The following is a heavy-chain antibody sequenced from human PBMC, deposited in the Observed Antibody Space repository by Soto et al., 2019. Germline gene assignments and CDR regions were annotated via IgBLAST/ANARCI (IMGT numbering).Heavy chain of an antibody. CDR3: ARLPLGGPGKPIPAAIDY. D-gene: IGHD2-2*01. V-gene: IGHV5-51*01. J-gene: IGHJ4*02. Sequence: GESLKISCKGSGYSFTTYWIGWARQMPGKGLEWMGIIYPGDSDTRNSPSVQGQVTSPADKSISTAYLQWSSLKASDSAMYYCARLPLGGPGKPIPAAIDYWGQGTLVTVSS. CDR2: IYPGDSDT. CDR1: GYSFTTYW.